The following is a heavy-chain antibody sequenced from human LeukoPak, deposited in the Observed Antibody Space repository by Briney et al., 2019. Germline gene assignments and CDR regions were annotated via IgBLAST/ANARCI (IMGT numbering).Heavy chain of an antibody. V-gene: IGHV3-7*01. CDR1: GFTFSAYW. CDR3: ARDGTAAGLYFDL. D-gene: IGHD6-13*01. J-gene: IGHJ4*01. CDR2: IRQDGGEK. Sequence: GGSLRLSCAVSGFTFSAYWMNWVRQAPGKGLEWVASIRQDGGEKSYVDSVKGRFTISRDNTKNSLYLQMSSLRAEDTAVYYCARDGTAAGLYFDLWGQGTPVTVSS.